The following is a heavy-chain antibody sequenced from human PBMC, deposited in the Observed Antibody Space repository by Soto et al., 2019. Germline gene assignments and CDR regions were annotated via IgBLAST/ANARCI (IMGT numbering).Heavy chain of an antibody. Sequence: SETLSLTCAVYGGSFSGYYWSWIRQPPGKGLEWIGEINHSGSTNYNPSLKSRVTISVDTSKNQFSLKLSSVTAADTAVYYCARYPSIAVASMDVWGKGTTVTVSS. CDR3: ARYPSIAVASMDV. J-gene: IGHJ6*04. D-gene: IGHD6-19*01. V-gene: IGHV4-34*01. CDR1: GGSFSGYY. CDR2: INHSGST.